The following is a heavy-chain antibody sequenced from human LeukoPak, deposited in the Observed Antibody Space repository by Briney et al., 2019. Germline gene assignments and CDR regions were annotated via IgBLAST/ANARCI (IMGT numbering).Heavy chain of an antibody. J-gene: IGHJ6*02. CDR2: MNPNSGNA. CDR1: GYTFTSYD. D-gene: IGHD5-12*01. CDR3: ARGATYYYYYYGMDV. Sequence: APVKASCTASGYTFTSYDINSVRQATGHGLEWMGWMNPNSGNAGYAQKFQGRVTMTRNTSISTAYMELSSLRSEDTAVYYCARGATYYYYYYGMDVRGQGTTVTVSS. V-gene: IGHV1-8*01.